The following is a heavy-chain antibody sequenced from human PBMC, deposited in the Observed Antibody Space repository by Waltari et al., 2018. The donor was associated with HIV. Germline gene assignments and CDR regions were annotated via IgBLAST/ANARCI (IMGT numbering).Heavy chain of an antibody. CDR3: ARDLQATVAVDYFDF. J-gene: IGHJ4*02. CDR1: GFSFSAFS. CDR2: VWYDGTNK. V-gene: IGHV3-33*01. Sequence: QVQLVESGGGMVQPGGSLRLPCAATGFSFSAFSIFWVRQAPGKGLEWVAVVWYDGTNKYYADSVKGRFLISRDNSKRTLYLQMNHLTAEDTAVYYCARDLQATVAVDYFDFWGQGTLVTVSS.